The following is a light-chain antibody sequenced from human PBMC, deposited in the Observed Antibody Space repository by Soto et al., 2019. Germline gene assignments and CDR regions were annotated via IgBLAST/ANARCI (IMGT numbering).Light chain of an antibody. CDR3: QQYNNWLT. CDR2: GAS. J-gene: IGKJ4*01. V-gene: IGKV3-15*01. CDR1: QSVSSN. Sequence: EIVMTQSPATLSASPGEGATLSCRASQSVSSNLAWYQQKPGQAPRLLIYGASTRATGIPARFSGSGSGTEFTLTISSLQSEDFAVYYCQQYNNWLTFGGGTKVEIK.